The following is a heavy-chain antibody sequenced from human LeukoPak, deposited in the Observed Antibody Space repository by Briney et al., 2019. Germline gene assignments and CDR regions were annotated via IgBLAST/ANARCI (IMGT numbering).Heavy chain of an antibody. CDR1: GGSISSYY. Sequence: SETLSLTCTVSGGSISSYYWSWIRQPPGKGLEWIGYIYYSGSTNYNPSLKSRVTISVDTSKNQFSLKLSSVTAADTAVYYCARHYRYYYYFDYWGQGTLVTVSS. CDR2: IYYSGST. V-gene: IGHV4-59*08. D-gene: IGHD1-26*01. J-gene: IGHJ4*02. CDR3: ARHYRYYYYFDY.